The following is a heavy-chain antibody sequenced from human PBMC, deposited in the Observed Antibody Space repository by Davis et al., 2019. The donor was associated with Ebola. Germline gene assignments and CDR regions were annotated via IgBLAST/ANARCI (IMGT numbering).Heavy chain of an antibody. D-gene: IGHD5-18*01. CDR2: ANSDGSTT. Sequence: GESLKISCAASGFTFINYWMHWVRQAPGKGLEWVSRANSDGSTTGYGDSVKGRFTISRDNARNTLYLQMNSLRAEETAVYYCSREVRGGFSPMDLWGTGTTVTVSS. CDR3: SREVRGGFSPMDL. J-gene: IGHJ6*04. CDR1: GFTFINYW. V-gene: IGHV3-74*01.